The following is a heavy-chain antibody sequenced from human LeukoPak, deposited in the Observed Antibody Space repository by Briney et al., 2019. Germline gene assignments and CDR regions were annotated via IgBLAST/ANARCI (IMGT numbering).Heavy chain of an antibody. Sequence: PSETLSLTCTVSVGSITTYYWNWIRQAPGKGLEWLGYIYNIGRTNYNPSLRNRITMSLDTSTNQFSLKVSSPTAADTAMYYSARSSDIYYFDYWGQGTLVTVSS. J-gene: IGHJ4*02. CDR2: IYNIGRT. D-gene: IGHD3-3*02. CDR1: VGSITTYY. CDR3: ARSSDIYYFDY. V-gene: IGHV4-59*12.